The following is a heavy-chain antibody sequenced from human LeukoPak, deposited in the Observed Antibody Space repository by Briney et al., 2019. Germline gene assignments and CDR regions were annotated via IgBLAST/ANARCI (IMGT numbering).Heavy chain of an antibody. CDR1: GYTLTELS. CDR3: ATTGIVGATYLFDY. Sequence: ASVEVSCKVSGYTLTELSMHWVRQAPGKGLEWMGGFDPEDGETIYAQKFQGRVTMTEDTSTDTAYMELSSLRSEDTAVYYCATTGIVGATYLFDYWGQGTLVTVSS. J-gene: IGHJ4*02. D-gene: IGHD1-26*01. V-gene: IGHV1-24*01. CDR2: FDPEDGET.